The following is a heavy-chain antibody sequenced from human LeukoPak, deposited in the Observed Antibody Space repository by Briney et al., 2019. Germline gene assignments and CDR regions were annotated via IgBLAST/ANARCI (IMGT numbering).Heavy chain of an antibody. CDR1: GGSIRSSYYY. V-gene: IGHV4-61*05. Sequence: PSETLSLTCTVSGGSIRSSYYYWGWIRQPPGKGLEWIGYIYYSGSTNYNPSLKSRVTISVDTSKNQCSLKLSSVTTADTAVYYCTRSTNLEAFDIWGQGTMVTVSS. CDR2: IYYSGST. J-gene: IGHJ3*02. CDR3: TRSTNLEAFDI. D-gene: IGHD2-8*01.